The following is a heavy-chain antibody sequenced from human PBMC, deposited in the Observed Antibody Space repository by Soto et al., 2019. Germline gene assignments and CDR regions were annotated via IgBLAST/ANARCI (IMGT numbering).Heavy chain of an antibody. CDR3: ARIAGYDFWSGYHPDYFDY. J-gene: IGHJ4*02. CDR2: IYYSGST. D-gene: IGHD3-3*01. V-gene: IGHV4-59*01. CDR1: GGSISSYY. Sequence: SETLSLTCTVSGGSISSYYWSWIRQPPGKGLEWIGYIYYSGSTNYNPSLKSRVTISVDTSKNQFSLKLSSVTAADTAVYYCARIAGYDFWSGYHPDYFDYWGQGTLVTVSS.